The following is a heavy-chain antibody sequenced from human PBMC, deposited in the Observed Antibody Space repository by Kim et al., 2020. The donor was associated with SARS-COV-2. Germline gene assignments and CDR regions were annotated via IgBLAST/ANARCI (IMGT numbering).Heavy chain of an antibody. V-gene: IGHV3-74*01. D-gene: IGHD3-10*01. CDR3: ARGDYYGSGRGEKDY. Sequence: DSVRRRLTISRNNDKNTLYLQMNSLRAEETAVYYCARGDYYGSGRGEKDYWGQGTLVTVSS. J-gene: IGHJ4*02.